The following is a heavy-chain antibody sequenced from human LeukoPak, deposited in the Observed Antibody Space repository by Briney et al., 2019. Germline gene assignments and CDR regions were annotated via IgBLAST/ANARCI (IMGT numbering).Heavy chain of an antibody. CDR1: GFTFSTYA. CDR3: ARDPMADFDY. D-gene: IGHD2-8*01. J-gene: IGHJ4*02. CDR2: ISNDGRNK. V-gene: IGHV3-30*04. Sequence: GGSLRLSCAASGFTFSTYAMHWVRQAPGKGLEWVAVISNDGRNKIYADSMKGRFTISRDNSKNTLFLQMNSVRTEDTAVYFCARDPMADFDYWGQGTLVTVSS.